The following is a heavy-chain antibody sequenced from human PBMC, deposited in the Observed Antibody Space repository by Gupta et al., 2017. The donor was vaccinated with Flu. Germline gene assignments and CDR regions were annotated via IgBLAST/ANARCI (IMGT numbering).Heavy chain of an antibody. CDR1: GYTFTSYD. D-gene: IGHD2-21*02. CDR2: MNPNSGNT. Sequence: QVQLVQSGAEVKKPGASVKVSCKASGYTFTSYDINWVRQATGQGLEWMGWMNPNSGNTGYAQKFQGRVTMTRNTSISTAYMELSSLRSEDTAVYYCARGPYCGGDCYSSQGYYFDYWGQGTLVTISS. V-gene: IGHV1-8*01. J-gene: IGHJ4*02. CDR3: ARGPYCGGDCYSSQGYYFDY.